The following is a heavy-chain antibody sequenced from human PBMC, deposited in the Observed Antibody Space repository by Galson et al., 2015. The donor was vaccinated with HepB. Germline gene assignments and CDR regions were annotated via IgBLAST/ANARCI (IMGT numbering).Heavy chain of an antibody. CDR1: GFSFSTYA. CDR2: ISQIGDYT. Sequence: SLRLSCAASGFSFSTYAMHWVRQAPGKGLEYVSSISQIGDYTYYGNSVRGRFTISRVNSENTLYLHMGSLTAGDTAVYYCTRWDCGSDRNRCYVGVWGKGTTVTVSS. J-gene: IGHJ6*04. D-gene: IGHD2-2*01. CDR3: TRWDCGSDRNRCYVGV. V-gene: IGHV3-64*01.